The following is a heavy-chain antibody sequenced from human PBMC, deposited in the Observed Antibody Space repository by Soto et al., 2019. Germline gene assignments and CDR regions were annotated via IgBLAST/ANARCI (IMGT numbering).Heavy chain of an antibody. J-gene: IGHJ5*02. CDR1: GGSFSGYY. D-gene: IGHD3-10*01. CDR2: INHSGST. V-gene: IGHV4-34*01. Sequence: SETLSLTCAVYGGSFSGYYWSWIRQPPGKGLEWIGEINHSGSTNYNPSLKSRVTISVDTSKNQFSLKLSSVTAADTAVYYCARGRPKAGITMVRGVIPNWFDPWGQGTLVTVSS. CDR3: ARGRPKAGITMVRGVIPNWFDP.